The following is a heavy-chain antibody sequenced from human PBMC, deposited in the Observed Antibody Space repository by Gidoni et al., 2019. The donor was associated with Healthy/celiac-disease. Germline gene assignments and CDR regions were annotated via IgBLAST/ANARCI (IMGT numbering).Heavy chain of an antibody. Sequence: QVQLVESGGGVVQPGRSLRLSCAASGFTFSSYGMPWVRQAPGKGLGWVAVISYDGSNKYYADSVKGRFTISRDNSKNTLYLQMNSLRAEDTAVYYCAKSGYCSSTSCYIGGGIFDYWGQGTLVTVSS. D-gene: IGHD2-2*02. J-gene: IGHJ4*02. CDR1: GFTFSSYG. CDR3: AKSGYCSSTSCYIGGGIFDY. CDR2: ISYDGSNK. V-gene: IGHV3-30*18.